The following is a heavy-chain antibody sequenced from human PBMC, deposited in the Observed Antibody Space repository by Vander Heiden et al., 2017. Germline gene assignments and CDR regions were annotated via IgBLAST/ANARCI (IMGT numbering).Heavy chain of an antibody. CDR2: INSDGSST. CDR1: GFTFSSYW. J-gene: IGHJ3*02. CDR3: GRPWTARVKWEAYDI. Sequence: EVQLVESGGGLVQPGGSLRLSCAASGFTFSSYWMHWVRQAPGKGLVWVSRINSDGSSTSYADSVKGRFTISRDNAKNMLYLQMNSLRAEDTAVYYCGRPWTARVKWEAYDIWVQGRMVTVYS. V-gene: IGHV3-74*01. D-gene: IGHD5-18*01.